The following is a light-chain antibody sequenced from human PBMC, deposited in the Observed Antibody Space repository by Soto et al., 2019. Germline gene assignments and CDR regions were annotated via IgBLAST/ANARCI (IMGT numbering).Light chain of an antibody. CDR3: QQYGSSPLLT. CDR1: QSVSSNY. Sequence: IVLTQSPGTPSLSPGERAPLSCRASQSVSSNYLAWYQQKARQAPRLLIYAASSRATGIPDRFSGGGSGTDFTLTISRLEPEDFAVYYCQQYGSSPLLTFGGVTEVEIK. CDR2: AAS. J-gene: IGKJ4*01. V-gene: IGKV3-20*01.